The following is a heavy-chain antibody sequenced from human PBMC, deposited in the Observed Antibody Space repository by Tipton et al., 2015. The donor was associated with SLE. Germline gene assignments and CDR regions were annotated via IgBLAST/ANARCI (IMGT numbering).Heavy chain of an antibody. J-gene: IGHJ3*02. Sequence: SLRLSCAASGFTFSSYWMHWVRQVPGKGLVWVSRINTDGSSITYADSVKGRFTISRDNAKNTLYLQMNSLRVEDMAVYYCARDRRVAVAGGRFSSDPFDIWGQGTMVTVSS. CDR1: GFTFSSYW. V-gene: IGHV3-74*01. D-gene: IGHD6-19*01. CDR2: INTDGSSI. CDR3: ARDRRVAVAGGRFSSDPFDI.